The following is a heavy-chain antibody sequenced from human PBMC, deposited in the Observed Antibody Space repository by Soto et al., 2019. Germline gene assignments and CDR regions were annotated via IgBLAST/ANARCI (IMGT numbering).Heavy chain of an antibody. CDR1: GGSISSYY. J-gene: IGHJ4*02. D-gene: IGHD5-12*01. CDR3: AGGPGVARNY. V-gene: IGHV4-59*01. Sequence: SETLSLTCTVSGGSISSYYWSWIRQPPGKGLEWIGYIYYSGRTNYNPSLKSRVTISVDTSKNQFSLKLSSVTAADTAVYYCAGGPGVARNYWGQGTLVTVSS. CDR2: IYYSGRT.